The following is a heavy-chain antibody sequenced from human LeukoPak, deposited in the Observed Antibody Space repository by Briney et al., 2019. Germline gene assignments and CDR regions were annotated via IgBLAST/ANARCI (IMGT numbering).Heavy chain of an antibody. Sequence: SETLSLTCAVCGGFFSGYYWSWIRQPPGKGLEWIGEINHSGSTNYNPSLKSRVTISVDTSKNQFSLKLSSVTAADTAVYYCARLYGGLDYWGQGTLVTVSS. J-gene: IGHJ4*02. CDR3: ARLYGGLDY. D-gene: IGHD4-23*01. CDR1: GGFFSGYY. CDR2: INHSGST. V-gene: IGHV4-34*01.